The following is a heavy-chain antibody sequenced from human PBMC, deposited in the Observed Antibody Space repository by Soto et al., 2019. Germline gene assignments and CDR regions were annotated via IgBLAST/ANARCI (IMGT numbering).Heavy chain of an antibody. D-gene: IGHD2-2*01. Sequence: GGSLRLSCAASGFTFSSYAMSWVRQAPGKGLEWVSAISGSGGSTYYADSVKGRFTISRDNSKNTLYLQMNSLRAEDTAVYYCAKDIIVVVPAANGGAPFGLPDYWGQGTLVTVSS. J-gene: IGHJ4*02. CDR2: ISGSGGST. CDR1: GFTFSSYA. CDR3: AKDIIVVVPAANGGAPFGLPDY. V-gene: IGHV3-23*01.